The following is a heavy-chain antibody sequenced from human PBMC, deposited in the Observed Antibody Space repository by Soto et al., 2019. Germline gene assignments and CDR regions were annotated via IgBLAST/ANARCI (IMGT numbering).Heavy chain of an antibody. CDR2: IYYSGST. D-gene: IGHD3-16*01. CDR1: GGSISSGDYY. CDR3: ASSGGWLQYNPYFDY. J-gene: IGHJ4*02. V-gene: IGHV4-30-4*01. Sequence: SETLSLTCTVSGGSISSGDYYCSWIRQPPGKGLEWIGYIYYSGSTYYNPSLKSRVTISVDTSKNQFSLKLSSVTAADTAVYYCASSGGWLQYNPYFDYWGQGTLVTVSS.